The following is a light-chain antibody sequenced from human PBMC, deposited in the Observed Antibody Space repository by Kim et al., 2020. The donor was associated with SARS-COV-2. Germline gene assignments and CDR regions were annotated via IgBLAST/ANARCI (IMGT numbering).Light chain of an antibody. CDR3: MQALQTPRYS. CDR1: QSLLHSNGYNY. CDR2: LGS. Sequence: DIVMTQSPLSLPVTPGEPASISCRSSQSLLHSNGYNYLDWYLQKPGQSPRLLIYLGSNRASGVPDRFSGSGSGTDFTLKISRVEAEDVGVYYCMQALQTPRYSFGQGTKLEI. V-gene: IGKV2-28*01. J-gene: IGKJ2*03.